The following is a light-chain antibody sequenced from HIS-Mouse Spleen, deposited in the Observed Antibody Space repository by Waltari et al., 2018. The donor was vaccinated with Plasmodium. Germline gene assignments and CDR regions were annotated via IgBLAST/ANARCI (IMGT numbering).Light chain of an antibody. CDR1: QSVSSY. CDR2: GAS. Sequence: ELVLTQSPATLTLSPGERATLSCRASQSVSSYLAWYQQKPGQAPRLLIYGASNRATGIPARFSGSGSGTDFTLTISSLEPEDFAVYYCQQRSNWPRVLTFGGGTKVEIK. J-gene: IGKJ4*01. CDR3: QQRSNWPRVLT. V-gene: IGKV3-11*01.